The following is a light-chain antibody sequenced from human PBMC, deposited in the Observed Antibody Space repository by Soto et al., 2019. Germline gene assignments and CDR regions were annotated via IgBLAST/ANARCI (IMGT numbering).Light chain of an antibody. CDR3: FSFTTDWTHV. Sequence: QSVLTQPTSVPGAPGQTVTISCTGSGSNIGAGYGVQWYQQLPGTAPRLLIYGSDDRPSGVPDRFSASVSGNSASLAITGLQTEDEADYFCFSFTTDWTHVFGPGNKVTVL. CDR2: GSD. J-gene: IGLJ1*01. CDR1: GSNIGAGYG. V-gene: IGLV1-40*01.